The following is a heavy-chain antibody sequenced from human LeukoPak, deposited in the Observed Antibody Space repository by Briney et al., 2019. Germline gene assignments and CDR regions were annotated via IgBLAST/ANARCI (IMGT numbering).Heavy chain of an antibody. CDR1: GFTFSSYS. J-gene: IGHJ4*02. CDR2: ISSSSSYI. Sequence: GGSLRLSCAASGFTFSSYSMNWVRQAPGKGLEWVSSISSSSSYIYYADSVKGRFTISRDNAKNSLYLQMNSLRAEDTAVYYCARETYNWNDVDYWGQGTLVTVSS. V-gene: IGHV3-21*01. CDR3: ARETYNWNDVDY. D-gene: IGHD1-20*01.